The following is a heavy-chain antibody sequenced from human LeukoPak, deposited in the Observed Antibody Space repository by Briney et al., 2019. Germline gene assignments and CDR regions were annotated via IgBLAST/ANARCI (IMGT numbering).Heavy chain of an antibody. Sequence: GGSLRLSCAASGFTLDDYGMSWVRQAQGKGLEWVSGINWNGGSTGYADSVKGRFTISRDNAKNSLYLQMNSLRAEDTALYYCARLQYGDYGAYYYYYMDVWGKGTTVTVSS. CDR1: GFTLDDYG. V-gene: IGHV3-20*04. J-gene: IGHJ6*03. D-gene: IGHD4-17*01. CDR2: INWNGGST. CDR3: ARLQYGDYGAYYYYYMDV.